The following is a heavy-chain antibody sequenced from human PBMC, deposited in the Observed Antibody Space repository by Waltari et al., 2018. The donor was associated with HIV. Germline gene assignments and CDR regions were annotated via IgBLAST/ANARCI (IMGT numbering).Heavy chain of an antibody. J-gene: IGHJ4*02. D-gene: IGHD6-13*01. CDR1: GFTFSTYW. V-gene: IGHV3-74*01. Sequence: EVQLVESGGGLVQPGGSLRLSCAASGFTFSTYWIHWVRQAPGKGLVWVSRINSDGSSTSYADSVKGRFTISRDSAKNTLYLQMNSLRVEDTAVYYCARGSSTSWYIDYWGQGTLVTVSS. CDR3: ARGSSTSWYIDY. CDR2: INSDGSST.